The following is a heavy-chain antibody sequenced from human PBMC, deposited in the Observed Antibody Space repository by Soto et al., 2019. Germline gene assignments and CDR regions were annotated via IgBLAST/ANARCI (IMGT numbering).Heavy chain of an antibody. Sequence: GGSLRLSCAASGFTFSSYEMNWVHQAPGKGLEWVSYISSSGSTIYYADSVKGRFTISRDNAKNSLYLQMNSLRAEDTAVYYCASANSSPDAFDIWGQGTMVTVSS. D-gene: IGHD6-13*01. J-gene: IGHJ3*02. CDR2: ISSSGSTI. CDR3: ASANSSPDAFDI. V-gene: IGHV3-48*03. CDR1: GFTFSSYE.